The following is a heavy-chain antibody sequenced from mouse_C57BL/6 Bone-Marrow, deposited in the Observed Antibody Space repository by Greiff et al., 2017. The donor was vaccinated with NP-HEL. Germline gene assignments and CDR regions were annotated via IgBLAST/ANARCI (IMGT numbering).Heavy chain of an antibody. CDR1: GYAFTNYL. Sequence: VQLQQSGAELVRPGTSVKVSCKASGYAFTNYLIAWVKQRPGQGLEWIGVINPGSGGTNHNEKFKGKATLTADKSSSTAYMQLSSLTSEDSAVYFCARPGGLRGYFDYWGQGTTLTVSS. V-gene: IGHV1-54*01. D-gene: IGHD2-4*01. CDR3: ARPGGLRGYFDY. CDR2: INPGSGGT. J-gene: IGHJ2*01.